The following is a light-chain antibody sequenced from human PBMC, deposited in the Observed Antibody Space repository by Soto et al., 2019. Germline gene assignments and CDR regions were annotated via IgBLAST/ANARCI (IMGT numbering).Light chain of an antibody. Sequence: EIQMTQSSSTLSGSVGDRVTITFLASQGISNYLAWYQQKPGKVPKLLIYAASTLQSGVPSRFSGSGSGTDFTLTISRLEPEDFAVYYCQQYGSSPRTFGQGTKVDIK. CDR2: AAS. V-gene: IGKV1-27*01. J-gene: IGKJ1*01. CDR3: QQYGSSPRT. CDR1: QGISNY.